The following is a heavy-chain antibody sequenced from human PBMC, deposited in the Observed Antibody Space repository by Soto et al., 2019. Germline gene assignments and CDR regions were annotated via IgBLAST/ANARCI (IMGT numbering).Heavy chain of an antibody. Sequence: EVQLVESGGVVVQPGGSRRLSCAASGFTFDDYTMHWVRQAPGKGLEWVSLISWDGGSTYYADSVKGRFTISRDNSKNSLYLQMNSLRTEDTALYYCAKDIGGGSYQFDYWGQGTLVTVSS. CDR1: GFTFDDYT. J-gene: IGHJ4*02. CDR2: ISWDGGST. D-gene: IGHD1-26*01. CDR3: AKDIGGGSYQFDY. V-gene: IGHV3-43*01.